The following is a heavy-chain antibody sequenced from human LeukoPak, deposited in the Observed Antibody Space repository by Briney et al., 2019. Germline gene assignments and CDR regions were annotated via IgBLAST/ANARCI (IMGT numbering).Heavy chain of an antibody. D-gene: IGHD6-19*01. CDR1: GYTFTSYG. V-gene: IGHV1-18*01. J-gene: IGHJ4*02. CDR2: ISAYNGNT. Sequence: ASVKVSCKASGYTFTSYGISWVRQAPGQGLEWMGWISAYNGNTNYAQKLQGRVTMTTDTSTSTAYMELRSLRSDDTAVYYCARETGIAVAAHLNYWGQGTLVAVSS. CDR3: ARETGIAVAAHLNY.